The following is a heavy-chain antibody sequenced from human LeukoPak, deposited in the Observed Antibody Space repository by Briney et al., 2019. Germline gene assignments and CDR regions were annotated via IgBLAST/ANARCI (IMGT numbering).Heavy chain of an antibody. J-gene: IGHJ4*02. V-gene: IGHV4-59*01. CDR1: GGSISSYY. CDR2: IYYSGST. Sequence: SETLSLTCTVSGGSISSYYWSWIRQPPGKGLEWIGYIYYSGSTNYNPSLKSRVTISVDTSKNQSSLKLSSVTAADTAVYYCARVRPQYYYDSSGYCFDYWGQGTLVTVSS. D-gene: IGHD3-22*01. CDR3: ARVRPQYYYDSSGYCFDY.